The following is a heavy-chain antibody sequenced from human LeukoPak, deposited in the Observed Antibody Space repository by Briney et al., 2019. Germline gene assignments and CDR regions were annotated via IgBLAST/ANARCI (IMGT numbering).Heavy chain of an antibody. Sequence: GGSLRLSCAASGFTFDDYAMHWVRQAPGKGLEWVSLISWDGGSTYYADSVKGRFTISRDNSKNSLYLQMNSLRAEDTALYYCAKDIGEAVDYYGMDVWGQGTTVTVSS. CDR3: AKDIGEAVDYYGMDV. CDR2: ISWDGGST. D-gene: IGHD2-2*01. V-gene: IGHV3-43D*03. J-gene: IGHJ6*02. CDR1: GFTFDDYA.